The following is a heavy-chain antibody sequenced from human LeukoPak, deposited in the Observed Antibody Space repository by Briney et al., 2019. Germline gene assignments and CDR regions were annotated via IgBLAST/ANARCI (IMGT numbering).Heavy chain of an antibody. V-gene: IGHV4-30-4*08. CDR2: IYNSGST. CDR3: ARAPFNWNSLTGYYFDY. J-gene: IGHJ4*02. D-gene: IGHD1-7*01. Sequence: SQTLSLTCTVSGGSISGGAYYWSWIRQPPGKGLEWIGYIYNSGSTYYNPSLKSRVTISVDTAKNQFSLKLGSVTAADTAVYYCARAPFNWNSLTGYYFDYWGQGTLVTVSS. CDR1: GGSISGGAYY.